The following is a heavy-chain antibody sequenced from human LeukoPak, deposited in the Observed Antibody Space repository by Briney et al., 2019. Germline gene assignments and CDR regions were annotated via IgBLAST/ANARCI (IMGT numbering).Heavy chain of an antibody. D-gene: IGHD1-26*01. CDR3: ARDQGEGLDI. Sequence: PSETLSLTCTVSSGSISSYYWNCIRQPPGKGLEWIGYIYYSGTTSYNPSLKSRVSISVDTSKNQISLKLSSVTAADTAVYYCARDQGEGLDIWGQGTMVTVSS. V-gene: IGHV4-59*01. CDR1: SGSISSYY. CDR2: IYYSGTT. J-gene: IGHJ3*02.